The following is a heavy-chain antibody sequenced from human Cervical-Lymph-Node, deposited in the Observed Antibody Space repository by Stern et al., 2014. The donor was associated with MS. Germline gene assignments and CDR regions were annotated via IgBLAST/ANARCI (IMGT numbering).Heavy chain of an antibody. V-gene: IGHV1-69-2*01. D-gene: IGHD2/OR15-2a*01. CDR1: GYTFTHYY. CDR2: AYPNDGHS. Sequence: EVQLVESGTEVMKPGTTVKISCKVSGYTFTHYYVHWVKQAPGKGLQWMGLAYPNDGHSLYSQQFQDRVTITADTSTETSYMELTSLQSEDTDVYYCATKAFQSWGQGTLVTVSS. J-gene: IGHJ5*02. CDR3: ATKAFQS.